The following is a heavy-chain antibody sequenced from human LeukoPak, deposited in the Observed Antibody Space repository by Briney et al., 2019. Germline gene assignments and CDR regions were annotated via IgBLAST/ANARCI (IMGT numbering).Heavy chain of an antibody. CDR2: MNPNSGNT. CDR1: GYTFTSYD. D-gene: IGHD2-8*01. J-gene: IGHJ5*02. CDR3: ARGGPSYDWFDP. Sequence: ASVKVSCKASGYTFTSYDINWVRQATGQGLEWMGWMNPNSGNTGYAQKFQGRVTMTRNTSISTAYMELSSLRSEDTAVYYCARGGPSYDWFDPWGQGTLVTVSS. V-gene: IGHV1-8*01.